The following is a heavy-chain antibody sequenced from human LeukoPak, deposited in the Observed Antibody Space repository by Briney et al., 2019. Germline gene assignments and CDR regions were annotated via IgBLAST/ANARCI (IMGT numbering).Heavy chain of an antibody. CDR3: TSDTVDTTLGIDY. Sequence: GGSLRLSCAASGFTFSSYWMHWVRQAPGQGLVWVSRINSDGSSTSYADSVKGRFTISRDNAKITLYLQMISLRAEDTAVYYCTSDTVDTTLGIDYWGQGTLVTVSS. V-gene: IGHV3-74*01. CDR2: INSDGSST. CDR1: GFTFSSYW. D-gene: IGHD5-18*01. J-gene: IGHJ4*02.